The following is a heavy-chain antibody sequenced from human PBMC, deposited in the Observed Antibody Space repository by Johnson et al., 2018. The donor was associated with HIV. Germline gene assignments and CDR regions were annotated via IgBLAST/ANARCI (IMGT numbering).Heavy chain of an antibody. Sequence: QVQLVESGGGVVQPGRSLRLSCAASGFTFSSYAMHWVRQAPAKGLEWVAVISYDGSDKYYADSVKGRFTVSRDSSKNTLYLQVNSLRAEDAAVYYCARGSRDTYDNDDVYLLQAFDIWGQGTMVTVSS. V-gene: IGHV3-30*04. CDR1: GFTFSSYA. CDR3: ARGSRDTYDNDDVYLLQAFDI. D-gene: IGHD3-16*01. CDR2: ISYDGSDK. J-gene: IGHJ3*02.